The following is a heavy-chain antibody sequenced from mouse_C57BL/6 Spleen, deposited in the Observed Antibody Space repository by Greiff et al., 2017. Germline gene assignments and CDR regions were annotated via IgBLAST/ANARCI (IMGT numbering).Heavy chain of an antibody. CDR1: GFTFSDYY. D-gene: IGHD2-1*01. CDR2: ISNGGGST. J-gene: IGHJ3*01. Sequence: EVQRVESGGGLVQPGGSLKLSCAASGFTFSDYYMYWVRQTPEKRLEWVAYISNGGGSTYYPDTVKGRFTISRDNAKNTLYLQMSRLKSEDTAMYYCARADYGNYPFAYWGQGTLVTVSA. V-gene: IGHV5-12*01. CDR3: ARADYGNYPFAY.